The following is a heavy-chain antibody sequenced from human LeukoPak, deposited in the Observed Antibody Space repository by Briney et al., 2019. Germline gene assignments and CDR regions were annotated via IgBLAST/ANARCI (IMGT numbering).Heavy chain of an antibody. CDR2: ISGSGGST. D-gene: IGHD6-6*01. J-gene: IGHJ6*02. Sequence: PGGSLRLSCAASGFTFSSYSMNWVRQAPVKGLEWVSAISGSGGSTYYADSVKGRFTTSRDNSKNTLYLQMNSLRAEDTAVYYCAKDRRSLYGMDVWGQGTTVTVSS. V-gene: IGHV3-23*01. CDR3: AKDRRSLYGMDV. CDR1: GFTFSSYS.